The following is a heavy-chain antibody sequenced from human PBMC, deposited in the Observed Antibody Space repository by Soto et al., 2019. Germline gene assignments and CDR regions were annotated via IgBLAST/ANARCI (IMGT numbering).Heavy chain of an antibody. CDR3: AHSARYASSAYYSGMPYYADY. V-gene: IGHV2-5*01. CDR2: ICWNDDK. D-gene: IGHD3-22*01. CDR1: GFSLTTSVVG. Sequence: SGPTLENPTQTLTLTCTFSGFSLTTSVVGGVWSRQPPGKALEWLALICWNDDKRYSPSLKSKLTFTKGNSKNQVVLTLTNMDHVDTDTDHCAHSARYASSAYYSGMPYYADYGSLGTLVSVSS. J-gene: IGHJ4*02.